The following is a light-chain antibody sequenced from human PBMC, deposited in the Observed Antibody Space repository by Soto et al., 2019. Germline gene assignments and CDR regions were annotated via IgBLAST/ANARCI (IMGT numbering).Light chain of an antibody. V-gene: IGLV2-11*01. CDR1: SSDVGAYNY. CDR2: DVS. Sequence: QSALTQPRSVSGSPGQSVTISCTGPSSDVGAYNYVSWYQQHPGKVPKLMIYDVSRRPSGVPDRFYCSKSGNTASLTISGLHADDEADYYCCSYAGSYTVVFGGGTKLTVL. CDR3: CSYAGSYTVV. J-gene: IGLJ3*02.